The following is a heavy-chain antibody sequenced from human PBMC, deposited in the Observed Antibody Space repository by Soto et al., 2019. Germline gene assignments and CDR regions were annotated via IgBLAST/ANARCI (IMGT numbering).Heavy chain of an antibody. J-gene: IGHJ5*02. D-gene: IGHD3-22*01. V-gene: IGHV4-31*03. Sequence: QVQLQESGPGLVKPSQTLSLTCTVSGGSISSGGYYWSWIRQHPGKGLEWIGYIYYSGSTYYNPSLKSRVTISVDTSKNQFSLKLSSVTAADTAVYYCARVAYDSSGYYYSFNWFDPWGQGTLVTVSS. CDR3: ARVAYDSSGYYYSFNWFDP. CDR1: GGSISSGGYY. CDR2: IYYSGST.